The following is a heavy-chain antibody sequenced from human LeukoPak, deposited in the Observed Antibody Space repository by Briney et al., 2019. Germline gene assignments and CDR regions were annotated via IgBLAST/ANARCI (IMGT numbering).Heavy chain of an antibody. D-gene: IGHD2-8*01. CDR2: ISSSSSYI. CDR3: ARDLPYENFDY. V-gene: IGHV3-21*01. Sequence: PGXXXRXSCAASGFTFSSYTMNWVRQAPGKGLEWVSSISSSSSYIYYADSVKGRFTISRDNAKNSLYLQMNSLRAEDTAVYYCARDLPYENFDYWGQGTLVTVSS. CDR1: GFTFSSYT. J-gene: IGHJ4*02.